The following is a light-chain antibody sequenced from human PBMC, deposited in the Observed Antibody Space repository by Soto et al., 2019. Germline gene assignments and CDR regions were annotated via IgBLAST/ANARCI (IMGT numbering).Light chain of an antibody. CDR2: EVN. CDR3: TSYTISSTHVV. J-gene: IGLJ2*01. V-gene: IGLV2-14*01. CDR1: SSDVGGYNY. Sequence: QSALTQPASVSGSPGQSITISCTGTSSDVGGYNYVSWYQHHPGKAPKLMIYEVNNRPSGVSNRFSGSKSGNTASLTISGLQAEDEADYYCTSYTISSTHVVFGGGTKLTVL.